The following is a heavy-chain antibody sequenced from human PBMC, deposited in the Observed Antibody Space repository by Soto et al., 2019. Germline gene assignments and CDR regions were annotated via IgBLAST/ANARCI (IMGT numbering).Heavy chain of an antibody. CDR3: ARDRGPPGLGDCGMDV. D-gene: IGHD2-21*01. V-gene: IGHV1-2*02. J-gene: IGHJ6*02. CDR1: GYTFTGYC. Sequence: GASVKVSCKASGYTFTGYCMHWVRQAPGQGPEWMGWINPNSGGTNYAQKLQGRVTMTRDTSISTAYMELSRLRSDDTAVYYCARDRGPPGLGDCGMDVWGQGTTVTVSS. CDR2: INPNSGGT.